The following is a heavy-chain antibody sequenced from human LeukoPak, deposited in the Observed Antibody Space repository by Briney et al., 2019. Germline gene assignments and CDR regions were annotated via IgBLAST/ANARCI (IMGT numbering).Heavy chain of an antibody. CDR3: VKDTVYDTLTGYFNFEY. D-gene: IGHD3-9*01. J-gene: IGHJ4*02. Sequence: GGSLRLSCSASGFTFSSFVMHWVRQAPGKGLKYVSAISSNGRSTSYADSVKGRFTISSDNSKNTLYLQMSSLRPEDTAVYYCVKDTVYDTLTGYFNFEYWGQGTLVTVSS. V-gene: IGHV3-64D*06. CDR2: ISSNGRST. CDR1: GFTFSSFV.